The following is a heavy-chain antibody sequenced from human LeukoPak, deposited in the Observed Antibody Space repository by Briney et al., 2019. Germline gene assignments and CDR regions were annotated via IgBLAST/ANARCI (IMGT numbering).Heavy chain of an antibody. J-gene: IGHJ4*02. Sequence: GGSLRLSCAASGFTFSSYAMSWVRQAPGKGLEWVSALSGSGGTTYYADSVKGRFTISRDNSKNTLFLQMNSLRAEDTAVYYCAKDRIGRWLRPIAYWGQGTLVTVSS. V-gene: IGHV3-23*01. D-gene: IGHD5-12*01. CDR1: GFTFSSYA. CDR2: LSGSGGTT. CDR3: AKDRIGRWLRPIAY.